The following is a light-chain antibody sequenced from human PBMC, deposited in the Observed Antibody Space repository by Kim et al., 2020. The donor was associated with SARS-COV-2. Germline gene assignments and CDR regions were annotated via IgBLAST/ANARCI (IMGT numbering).Light chain of an antibody. Sequence: EIVMTQSPATLSVSPGERTTLSCRASQSVSRNLAWYQQKPGQAPSLLIYGASTRATGIPGRFSGSGSGTEFTLTISSLQSEDFAVYYCQQYSHWPLTFGGGTKLEIK. CDR3: QQYSHWPLT. CDR1: QSVSRN. CDR2: GAS. V-gene: IGKV3-15*01. J-gene: IGKJ4*01.